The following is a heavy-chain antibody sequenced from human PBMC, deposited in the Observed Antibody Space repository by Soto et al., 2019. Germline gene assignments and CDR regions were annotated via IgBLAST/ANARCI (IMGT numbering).Heavy chain of an antibody. CDR3: AREYLGYCSGGSCYSDDAFDI. CDR2: ISSSSSTI. V-gene: IGHV3-48*01. CDR1: GFTFSSYS. J-gene: IGHJ3*02. D-gene: IGHD2-15*01. Sequence: EVQLVESGGGLVQPGGSLRLSCAASGFTFSSYSMNWVRQAPGKGLEWVSYISSSSSTIYYADSVKGRFTISRDNAKNSLYLQMNSLRAEDTAVYYCAREYLGYCSGGSCYSDDAFDIWGQGTMVTVSS.